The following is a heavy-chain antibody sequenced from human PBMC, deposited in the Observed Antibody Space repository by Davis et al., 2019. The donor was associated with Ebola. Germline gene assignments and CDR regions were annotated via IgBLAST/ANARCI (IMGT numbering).Heavy chain of an antibody. D-gene: IGHD2-15*01. CDR1: GFTFSNYD. V-gene: IGHV3-23*01. CDR2: ISASEGHT. CDR3: ARYCHYPDCSYFDC. Sequence: GESLKISCAASGFTFSNYDMSWVRQVPGKGLEWVSTISASEGHTHYSDSVTGRFTISRDNSKDTLYLQMNSLRAEDTATYYCARYCHYPDCSYFDCWGQGTMVAVSS. J-gene: IGHJ4*02.